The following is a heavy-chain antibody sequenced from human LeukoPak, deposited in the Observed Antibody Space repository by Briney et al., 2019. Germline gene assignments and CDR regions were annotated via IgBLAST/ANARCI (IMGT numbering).Heavy chain of an antibody. Sequence: GGSLRLSCAASGFTFSDYYMSWIRQAPGKGLEWVSYLSGSGNTVYYADSVKGRFTISRDNAKNSLYLQMNNLGAEDTAVYFCASRYCSGGSCHFDYWGQGTLVTVSS. V-gene: IGHV3-11*01. D-gene: IGHD2-15*01. CDR2: LSGSGNTV. CDR1: GFTFSDYY. CDR3: ASRYCSGGSCHFDY. J-gene: IGHJ4*02.